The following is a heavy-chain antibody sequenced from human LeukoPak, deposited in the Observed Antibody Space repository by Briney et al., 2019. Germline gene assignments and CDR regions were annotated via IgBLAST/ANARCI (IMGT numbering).Heavy chain of an antibody. D-gene: IGHD3-9*01. CDR2: ISWNSGSI. J-gene: IGHJ4*02. CDR1: GFTFDDYA. Sequence: GGSLRLSCAASGFTFDDYAMHWVRQAPGKGLEWVSGISWNSGSIGYADSVKGRFTISRDNAKNSLYLQMDSLSVDDTAVYYCARILTGYDAFDFWGQGTLVTVSS. V-gene: IGHV3-9*01. CDR3: ARILTGYDAFDF.